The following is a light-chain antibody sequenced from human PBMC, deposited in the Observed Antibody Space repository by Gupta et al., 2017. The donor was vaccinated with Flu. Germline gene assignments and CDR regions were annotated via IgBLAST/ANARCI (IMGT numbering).Light chain of an antibody. J-gene: IGLJ3*02. CDR1: TGPVTTSHY. CDR3: LLSYHNAFWV. CDR2: DTD. V-gene: IGLV7-46*01. Sequence: VVTQEPSLTVSPGGTVTLTCGSSTGPVTTSHYAYWFQQKPGQAPRTLIYDTDHKQSWTPARVSGSLLGGTAALTLSGAQPEDEADYYCLLSYHNAFWVFGGGTKLTVL.